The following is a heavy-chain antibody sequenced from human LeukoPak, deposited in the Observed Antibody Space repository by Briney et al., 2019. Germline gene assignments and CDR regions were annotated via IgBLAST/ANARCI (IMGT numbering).Heavy chain of an antibody. CDR3: ARDSHYYFYMDV. CDR1: GFTFSSYA. J-gene: IGHJ6*03. Sequence: GGSLRLSCAASGFTFSSYAMHWVRQAPGKGLEWVAIILYDGGNKYYADSVKGRFTISRDNSKNTLYLQMNSLRAEDTAVYYCARDSHYYFYMDVWGKGTTVTVSS. V-gene: IGHV3-30-3*01. CDR2: ILYDGGNK.